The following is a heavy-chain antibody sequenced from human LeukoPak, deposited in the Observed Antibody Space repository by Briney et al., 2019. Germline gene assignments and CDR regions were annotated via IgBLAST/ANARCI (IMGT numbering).Heavy chain of an antibody. V-gene: IGHV3-74*01. CDR1: GFTFSSYW. Sequence: GGSLRLSCAASGFTFSSYWMHWVRQAPGKGLVWVSRINSDGSSTSYADSVKGRFTISRDNAKNTVYLQMNSLRAEDTAVFYCARSLGSSGYQDYWGQGTLVTVSS. CDR2: INSDGSST. J-gene: IGHJ4*02. D-gene: IGHD3-22*01. CDR3: ARSLGSSGYQDY.